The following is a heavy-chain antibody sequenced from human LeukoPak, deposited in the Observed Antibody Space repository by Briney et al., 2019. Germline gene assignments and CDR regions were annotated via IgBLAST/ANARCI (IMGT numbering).Heavy chain of an antibody. CDR1: GGTFSSYA. J-gene: IGHJ5*02. V-gene: IGHV1-69*05. D-gene: IGHD3-22*01. CDR2: IIPIFGTA. CDR3: AREPMIGSHWFDP. Sequence: SVKVSCKASGGTFSSYAISWVRQAPGQGLEWMGGIIPIFGTANYAQKFQGSVTITTDESTSTAYMELSSLRSEDTAVYYCAREPMIGSHWFDPWGQGTLVTVSS.